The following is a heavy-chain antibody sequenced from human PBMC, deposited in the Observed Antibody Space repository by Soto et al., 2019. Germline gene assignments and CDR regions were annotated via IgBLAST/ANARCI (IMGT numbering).Heavy chain of an antibody. D-gene: IGHD3-22*01. V-gene: IGHV3-11*06. CDR2: ISSTATYT. CDR3: ARARLVVEGRFDY. CDR1: GFSFSDYY. Sequence: GGSLRLSCAASGFSFSDYYMNWIRQAPGEGLEKLSYISSTATYTNYADTVRGRFTISRDSAKNSLYLDMNGLRAEDTAVYYCARARLVVEGRFDYWGQGTLVTVSS. J-gene: IGHJ4*02.